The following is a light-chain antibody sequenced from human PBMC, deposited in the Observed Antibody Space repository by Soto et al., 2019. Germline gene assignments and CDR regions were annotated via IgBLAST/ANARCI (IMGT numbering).Light chain of an antibody. V-gene: IGKV3-20*01. CDR1: QSVSSSY. CDR2: GAS. Sequence: EIVLTQSPGTMSLSPGERATLSCRASQSVSSSYLAWYQQKPGQAPRLLIYGASSRATGIPDRFSGSGSGTDFPLTISRLEHEDVAVYYCQQYGSSPTFGQGTKVEIK. CDR3: QQYGSSPT. J-gene: IGKJ1*01.